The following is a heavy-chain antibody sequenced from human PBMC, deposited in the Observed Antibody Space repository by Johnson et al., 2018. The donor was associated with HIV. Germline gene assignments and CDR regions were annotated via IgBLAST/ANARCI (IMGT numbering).Heavy chain of an antibody. CDR3: ASPWYYYDSSGWGAFDI. D-gene: IGHD3-22*01. CDR2: ISYDGNNK. CDR1: GFTFSNYA. Sequence: QVQLVESGGGVVQPGRSLRLSCAASGFTFSNYAIHWVRQPPGKGLEWVAVISYDGNNKYYADSVKGRFTISRDNSKNTLYLQMNSLRAEDTAVYYCASPWYYYDSSGWGAFDIWGQGTMVTVSS. J-gene: IGHJ3*02. V-gene: IGHV3-30-3*01.